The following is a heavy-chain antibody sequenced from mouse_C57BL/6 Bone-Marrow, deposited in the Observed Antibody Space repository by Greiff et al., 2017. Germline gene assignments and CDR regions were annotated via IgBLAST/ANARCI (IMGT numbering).Heavy chain of an antibody. CDR1: GFSLSTFGMG. CDR3: ARSHDYGSSYDYAMDY. CDR2: IWWDDDK. V-gene: IGHV8-8*01. Sequence: QVTLKVSGPGILQPSQTLSLTCSFSGFSLSTFGMGVGWIRQPSGKGLEWLAHIWWDDDKYYNPALKSRLTISKDTSKNQVFLKIANVDTADTATYYCARSHDYGSSYDYAMDYWGQGTSVTVSS. J-gene: IGHJ4*01. D-gene: IGHD1-1*01.